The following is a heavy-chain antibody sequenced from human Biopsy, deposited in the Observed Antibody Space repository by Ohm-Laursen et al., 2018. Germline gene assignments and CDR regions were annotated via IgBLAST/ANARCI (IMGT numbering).Heavy chain of an antibody. V-gene: IGHV1-2*02. Sequence: AAVKVSCKASGFSFTGYYIHWVRQAPGQGLEWMGWISPKSGDTNYAHKFQGNITMTRDTSMSTAYMEMSRLRCDDTAVYYCALQSVAQMKNFDYWGQGTLVTVSS. J-gene: IGHJ4*02. CDR1: GFSFTGYY. D-gene: IGHD6-19*01. CDR3: ALQSVAQMKNFDY. CDR2: ISPKSGDT.